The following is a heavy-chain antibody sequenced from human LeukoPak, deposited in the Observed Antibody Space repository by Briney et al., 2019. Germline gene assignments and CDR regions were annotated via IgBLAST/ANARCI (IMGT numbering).Heavy chain of an antibody. CDR2: INPNSGGT. D-gene: IGHD2-15*01. Sequence: GASVKVSCKTSGYTFTDYYRHWVRQAPGQGLEWMGWINPNSGGTNYAQKFQGRVTMTRDTSISTAYMELSSLRSDDTAMYYCARYCSGGSCLGSFDYWGQGTLLTVSS. CDR3: ARYCSGGSCLGSFDY. J-gene: IGHJ4*02. CDR1: GYTFTDYY. V-gene: IGHV1-2*02.